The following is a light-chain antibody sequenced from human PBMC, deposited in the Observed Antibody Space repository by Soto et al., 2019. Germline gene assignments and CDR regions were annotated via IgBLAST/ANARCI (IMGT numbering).Light chain of an antibody. J-gene: IGKJ4*01. Sequence: EVVLTQAPGILSLSPGDRATLSCRASQSVSSSYLAWYQQKPGQAPRLLIYGASSRATGIPDRFSGSGSGTDFTLTISRLEPEDFAVYYCQQYGSSPPVTFGGGTKVDIK. V-gene: IGKV3-20*01. CDR3: QQYGSSPPVT. CDR1: QSVSSSY. CDR2: GAS.